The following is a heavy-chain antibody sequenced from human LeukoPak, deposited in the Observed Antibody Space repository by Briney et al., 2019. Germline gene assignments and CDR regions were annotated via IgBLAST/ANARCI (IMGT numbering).Heavy chain of an antibody. Sequence: PSETLSLTCTVSGDSISSYYWGGIREPPGEGLEGIGTIYYSGSTYYNPSLTSRVTISVDTSKNQFSLKLSSVTAADTAVYYCARHKDYYYSYMDVWGKGTTVTISS. CDR3: ARHKDYYYSYMDV. J-gene: IGHJ6*03. CDR1: GDSISSYY. CDR2: IYYSGST. V-gene: IGHV4-39*01.